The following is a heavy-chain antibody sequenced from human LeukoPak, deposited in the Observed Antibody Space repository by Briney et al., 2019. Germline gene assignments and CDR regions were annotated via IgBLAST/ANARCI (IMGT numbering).Heavy chain of an antibody. CDR1: GGSINSYY. CDR3: ARGGKATVVTM. V-gene: IGHV4-4*07. J-gene: IGHJ4*02. D-gene: IGHD4-23*01. Sequence: SETLSLTCTVSGGSINSYYWTWIRQSAGKGLEGIGRMYSSGSTNYNPSPNSRVSMSVDTSKNQCSVKLTSVTAADTAVYYCARGGKATVVTMWGQGILVTVSS. CDR2: MYSSGST.